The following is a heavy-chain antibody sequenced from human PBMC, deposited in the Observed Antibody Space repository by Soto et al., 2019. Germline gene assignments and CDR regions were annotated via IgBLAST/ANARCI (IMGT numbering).Heavy chain of an antibody. CDR1: GFTVSNNY. V-gene: IGHV3-53*01. Sequence: EVQLVESGGGLIQPGGSLRLSCAVSGFTVSNNYMSWVRQAPGKGLEGVSVIYSGGYTAYGDSVKGRFTISRDNSKNTILPQIKTLRAGDPAVYYGAAQPGGGGYWGQGTLVTVSS. CDR2: IYSGGYT. D-gene: IGHD2-2*01. CDR3: AAQPGGGGY. J-gene: IGHJ4*02.